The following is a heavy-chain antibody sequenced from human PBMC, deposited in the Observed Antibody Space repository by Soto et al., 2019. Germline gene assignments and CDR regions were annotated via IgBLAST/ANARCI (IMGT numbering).Heavy chain of an antibody. CDR3: AHIPLGYSYYFYY. CDR1: GFSLSTRGVG. J-gene: IGHJ4*02. CDR2: LYWDDDK. Sequence: QITLKESGPTLVKPTQTLTLTCTFSGFSLSTRGVGVGWIRQPPGKALEWLALLYWDDDKGYSPSLKSRLTITKDTFTNQVVLTVTNMDPVDTSTYYCAHIPLGYSYYFYYWGQGTLVTVSS. D-gene: IGHD5-18*01. V-gene: IGHV2-5*02.